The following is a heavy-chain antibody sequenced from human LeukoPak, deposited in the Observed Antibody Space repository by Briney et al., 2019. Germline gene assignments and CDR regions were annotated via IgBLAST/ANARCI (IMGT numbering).Heavy chain of an antibody. D-gene: IGHD4-17*01. CDR1: GGSLSGYY. CDR3: ARHYGKEN. Sequence: SETLSLTCAVYGGSLSGYYGSWIRQPPGKGLEWIGEINYSGSTNYNPSLKSRVTISVDTSKNQFSLGLNSVTAADTAVYYCARHYGKENWGQGTPVTVSS. CDR2: INYSGST. J-gene: IGHJ4*02. V-gene: IGHV4-34*01.